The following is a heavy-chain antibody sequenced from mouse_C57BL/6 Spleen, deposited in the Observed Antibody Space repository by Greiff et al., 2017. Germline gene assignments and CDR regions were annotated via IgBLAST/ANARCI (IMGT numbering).Heavy chain of an antibody. CDR3: TKGGYTFAY. CDR2: IDPETGGT. D-gene: IGHD2-2*01. Sequence: VQLKESGAELVRPGASVTLSCKASGYTFTDYEMHWVKQTPVHGLEWIGAIDPETGGTAYNQKFKGKAILTADKSSSTAYMELRSLTSEDSAVYYCTKGGYTFAYWGQGTLVTVSA. V-gene: IGHV1-15*01. J-gene: IGHJ3*01. CDR1: GYTFTDYE.